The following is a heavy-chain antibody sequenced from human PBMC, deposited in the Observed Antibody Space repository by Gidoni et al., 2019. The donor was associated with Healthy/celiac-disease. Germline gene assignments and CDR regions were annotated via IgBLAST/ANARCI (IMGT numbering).Heavy chain of an antibody. CDR3: ARAGGYGDYQGSYYYYGMDV. CDR2: SSAYNGNK. CDR1: GDTVSSEG. D-gene: IGHD4-17*01. Sequence: QVQLVKSGAEGKKPGASVKGCCKASGDTVSSEGISWVRQAPGQWLEWLGGSSAYNGNKNYAQKLQGRVTMTTDTSTSTAYLELRRLRSDDTAVYYCARAGGYGDYQGSYYYYGMDVWGQGTTVTVSS. J-gene: IGHJ6*02. V-gene: IGHV1-18*01.